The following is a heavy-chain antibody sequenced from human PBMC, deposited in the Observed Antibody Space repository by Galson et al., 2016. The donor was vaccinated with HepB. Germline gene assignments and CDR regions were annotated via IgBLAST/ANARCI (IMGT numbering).Heavy chain of an antibody. V-gene: IGHV4-31*03. CDR2: IFYSGTT. D-gene: IGHD2-21*02. J-gene: IGHJ5*01. Sequence: TLSLTCTVSGGSISSVNYYWSWIRQHPGKGLEWIGYIFYSGTTHYNPSLKSRVTISMDTSKNHFSLKLNSMTAADTAVYYCARTPGDCGGDCSWFDPWGQGTLVTVSS. CDR3: ARTPGDCGGDCSWFDP. CDR1: GGSISSVNYY.